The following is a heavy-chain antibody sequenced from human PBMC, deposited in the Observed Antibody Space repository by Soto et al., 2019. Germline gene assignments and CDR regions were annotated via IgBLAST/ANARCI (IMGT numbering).Heavy chain of an antibody. D-gene: IGHD2-21*02. Sequence: GEDRRDPWGCSALTPRPEANSWGRQAPGRGLEWVSAVSGSGGSTYYADSVKGRLTISRDNSKNTLFLQMNSLRAEDTAVYYCAKVRVTAAVRTDAFDIWAQGTMVTVS. J-gene: IGHJ3*02. CDR2: VSGSGGST. CDR1: ALTPRPEA. CDR3: AKVRVTAAVRTDAFDI. V-gene: IGHV3-23*01.